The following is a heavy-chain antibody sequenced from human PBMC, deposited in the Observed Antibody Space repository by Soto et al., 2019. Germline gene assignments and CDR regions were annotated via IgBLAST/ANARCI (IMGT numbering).Heavy chain of an antibody. CDR1: GGTFSSYA. J-gene: IGHJ6*03. V-gene: IGHV1-69*13. Sequence: SVKVSCKASGGTFSSYAISWVRQAPGQGLEWMGGIIPIFGTANYAQKFQGRVTITADESTSTAYMELSSLRSEDTAVYYCATFYGEQYGWSATNYYYYMDVWGKGTTVTVSS. CDR3: ATFYGEQYGWSATNYYYYMDV. D-gene: IGHD3-10*01. CDR2: IIPIFGTA.